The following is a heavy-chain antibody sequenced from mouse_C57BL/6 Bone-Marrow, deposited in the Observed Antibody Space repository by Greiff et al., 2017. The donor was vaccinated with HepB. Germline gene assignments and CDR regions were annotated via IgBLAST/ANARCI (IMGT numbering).Heavy chain of an antibody. CDR1: GYTFTSYW. CDR2: IDPNSGGT. J-gene: IGHJ4*01. D-gene: IGHD2-5*01. V-gene: IGHV1-72*01. CDR3: AKDYSNLYYYAMDY. Sequence: VHLVESGPELVKPGASVKISCKASGYTFTSYWMHWVKQRPGRGLEWIGRIDPNSGGTKYNEKFKSKATLTVDKPSSTAYMQLSSLTSEDSAVYYCAKDYSNLYYYAMDYWGQGTSVTVSS.